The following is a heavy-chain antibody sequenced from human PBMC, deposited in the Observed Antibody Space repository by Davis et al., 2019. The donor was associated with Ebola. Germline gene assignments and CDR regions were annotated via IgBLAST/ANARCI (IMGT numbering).Heavy chain of an antibody. V-gene: IGHV3-53*01. CDR1: GLTVSSNY. CDR2: IHSYGST. CDR3: ARGGAMEGGDGMDV. D-gene: IGHD5-18*01. J-gene: IGHJ6*02. Sequence: GSLKISCAVSGLTVSSNYMSWVRQAPGKGLEWVSVIHSYGSTYYADSVKGRFTISRDNSKNTLYLQMNSLRAEDTAVYYCARGGAMEGGDGMDVWGQGTTVIVSS.